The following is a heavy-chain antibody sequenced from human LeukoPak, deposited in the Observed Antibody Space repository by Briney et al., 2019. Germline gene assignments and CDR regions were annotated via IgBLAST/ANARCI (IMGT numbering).Heavy chain of an antibody. Sequence: PGGSLRLSCAASGFTFSSYAMHWVRQAPGKGLEWVAVISYDGSNKYYADSVKGRFTISRDNSKNTLYLQMNSLRAEDTAVYYCSREDTAMVIGEGGLGYWGQGTLVTVSS. CDR1: GFTFSSYA. D-gene: IGHD5-18*01. V-gene: IGHV3-30-3*01. CDR2: ISYDGSNK. J-gene: IGHJ4*02. CDR3: SREDTAMVIGEGGLGY.